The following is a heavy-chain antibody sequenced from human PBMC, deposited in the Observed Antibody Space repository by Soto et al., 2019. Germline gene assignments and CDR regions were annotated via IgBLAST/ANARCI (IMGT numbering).Heavy chain of an antibody. CDR1: GFTFSSYS. CDR2: ISSSSSYI. D-gene: IGHD3-3*01. CDR3: ARGPYDFWSGYYRPLDY. J-gene: IGHJ4*02. Sequence: GGSLRLSCAASGFTFSSYSMNWVRQAPGKGLEWVSSISSSSSYIYYADSVKGRFTISRDNAKNSLYLQMNSLRAEDTAVYYCARGPYDFWSGYYRPLDYWGQGTLVTVSS. V-gene: IGHV3-21*01.